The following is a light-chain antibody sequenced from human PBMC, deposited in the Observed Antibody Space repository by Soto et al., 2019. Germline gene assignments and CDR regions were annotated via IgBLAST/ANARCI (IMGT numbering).Light chain of an antibody. Sequence: QSALTHPRSVSGSPGQSVTISCTGTTSDVGDYNDVSWYQQHPGKAPKLMIYDVSKRPSGVPDRFSGSKSGNPASLTISGLQAEDEADYYCCSYAGTYTLVFGTGTKVTVL. CDR1: TSDVGDYND. J-gene: IGLJ1*01. CDR3: CSYAGTYTLV. V-gene: IGLV2-11*01. CDR2: DVS.